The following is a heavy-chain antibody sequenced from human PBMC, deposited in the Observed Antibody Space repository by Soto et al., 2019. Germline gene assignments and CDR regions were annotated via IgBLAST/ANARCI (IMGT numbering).Heavy chain of an antibody. CDR2: IYYSWST. D-gene: IGHD3-10*01. Sequence: QVQLQESGPGLVKPSETLSLTCTVSGGSISSYYWSWIRQPPGKGLEWIGYIYYSWSTNYNPSLKCRVTISVDTSKNQFSLKLSSVTAADTAVYYCARLWGWFGDYWGQGTLVTVSS. CDR1: GGSISSYY. CDR3: ARLWGWFGDY. V-gene: IGHV4-59*08. J-gene: IGHJ4*02.